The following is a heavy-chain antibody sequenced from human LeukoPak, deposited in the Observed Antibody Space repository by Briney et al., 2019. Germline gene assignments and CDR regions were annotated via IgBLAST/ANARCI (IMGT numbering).Heavy chain of an antibody. D-gene: IGHD3-22*01. CDR3: ARDLYDSSGYRRVPAHPLDY. CDR1: GFTFSSYS. CDR2: ISSSSSTI. J-gene: IGHJ4*02. Sequence: GGSLRLSCAASGFTFSSYSMNWVRQAPGKGLEWVSYISSSSSTIYYADSVKGRFTISRDNAKNSLYLQMNSLRAEDTAVYYCARDLYDSSGYRRVPAHPLDYWGQGTLVTVSS. V-gene: IGHV3-48*04.